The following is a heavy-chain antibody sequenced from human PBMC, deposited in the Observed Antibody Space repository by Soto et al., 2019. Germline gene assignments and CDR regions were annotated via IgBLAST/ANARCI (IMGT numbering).Heavy chain of an antibody. CDR2: ISYDGSNK. J-gene: IGHJ4*02. Sequence: QVQLGESGGGVVQPGRSLRLSCAASGFTFSSYGMHWVRQAPGKGLEWVAVISYDGSNKYYADSVKGRFTISRDNSKNTLYLHMNSLRGEDTAVYYCAKGYSGSAHFDYWGQGTLVTVSS. CDR1: GFTFSSYG. V-gene: IGHV3-30*18. CDR3: AKGYSGSAHFDY. D-gene: IGHD1-26*01.